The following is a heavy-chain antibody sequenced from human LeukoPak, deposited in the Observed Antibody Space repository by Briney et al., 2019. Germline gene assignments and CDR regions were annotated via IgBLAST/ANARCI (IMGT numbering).Heavy chain of an antibody. V-gene: IGHV4-4*07. CDR1: GGSISGYY. CDR2: IYSSGST. D-gene: IGHD6-19*01. Sequence: PSETLSLTCTVSGGSISGYYWNWIRQPAGKGLDWIGRIYSSGSTNYNPSLKGRLTMSVDTSKNQFSLKLTSVTAADTAVYYCVRGAYSSGWYSDFDYWSQGTLVTVSS. CDR3: VRGAYSSGWYSDFDY. J-gene: IGHJ4*02.